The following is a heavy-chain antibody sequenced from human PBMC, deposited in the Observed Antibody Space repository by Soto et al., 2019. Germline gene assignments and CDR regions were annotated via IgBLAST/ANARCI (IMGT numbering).Heavy chain of an antibody. V-gene: IGHV5-51*01. J-gene: IGHJ3*02. CDR1: GCSFTSYW. D-gene: IGHD3-10*01. Sequence: PGESLNTSRKGSGCSFTSYWIGWVRQMTGKGLEWMGIIYPGDSDTRYSPSFQGQVTISADKSISTAYLQWSSLKASDTAMYYCAKGNGEYGFDIWGQGTMVTVSS. CDR3: AKGNGEYGFDI. CDR2: IYPGDSDT.